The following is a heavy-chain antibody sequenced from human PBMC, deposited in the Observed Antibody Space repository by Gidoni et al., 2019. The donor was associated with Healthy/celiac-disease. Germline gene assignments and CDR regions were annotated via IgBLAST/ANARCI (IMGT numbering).Heavy chain of an antibody. CDR2: ISSSSSTI. CDR1: GFTFSSYS. Sequence: EVQLAESRGGLVQPGGSLRLSCAASGFTFSSYSLNWVRQAPGKGLERVSYISSSSSTIYYEDSVKGRFTISRDNAKNSLYLQMNSLRAEDTAVYYCAHGPTTVTTTYWGQGTLVTVSS. J-gene: IGHJ4*02. V-gene: IGHV3-48*04. D-gene: IGHD4-17*01. CDR3: AHGPTTVTTTY.